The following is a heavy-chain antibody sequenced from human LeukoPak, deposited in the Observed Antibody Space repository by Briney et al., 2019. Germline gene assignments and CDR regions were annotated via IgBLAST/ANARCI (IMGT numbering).Heavy chain of an antibody. J-gene: IGHJ6*03. D-gene: IGHD2-2*01. CDR1: GGSISSYY. Sequence: SETLSLTCTVSGGSISSYYWSWIRQPPGKGLEWVGYIYYSGSTNSNPSLKSRVTISVDTSKNQFSLKLSSVTAADTAVYYCARVSPYCSSTSCDSSPRVPAYYYYYYMDVWGKGTTVTVSS. CDR3: ARVSPYCSSTSCDSSPRVPAYYYYYYMDV. CDR2: IYYSGST. V-gene: IGHV4-59*01.